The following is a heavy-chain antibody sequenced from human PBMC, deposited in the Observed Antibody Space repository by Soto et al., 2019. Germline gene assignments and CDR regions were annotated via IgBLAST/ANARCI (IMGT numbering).Heavy chain of an antibody. Sequence: ASVKVSCKASGGTFSSYTISWVRQAPGQGLEWMGRIIPILGIANYAQKFQGRVTITADKSTSTAYMELSSLRSEDTAVYYCARAPNYYGSGSYYYYGMDVWGQGTTVTVSS. CDR1: GGTFSSYT. J-gene: IGHJ6*02. CDR3: ARAPNYYGSGSYYYYGMDV. D-gene: IGHD3-10*01. CDR2: IIPILGIA. V-gene: IGHV1-69*02.